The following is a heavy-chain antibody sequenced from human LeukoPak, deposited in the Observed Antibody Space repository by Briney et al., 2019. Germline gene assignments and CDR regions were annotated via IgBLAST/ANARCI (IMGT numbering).Heavy chain of an antibody. D-gene: IGHD4-23*01. CDR3: ARVPPYGGNSAYYQYGMDV. CDR2: ISAYNGNT. V-gene: IGHV1-18*01. Sequence: GASVKVSCKASGYTFTNYGISWVRQAPGQGLEWMGWISAYNGNTNYAQKFQGRVTMTRNTSISAAYMELSRLRSEDTAVYYCARVPPYGGNSAYYQYGMDVWGQGTTVTVSS. J-gene: IGHJ6*02. CDR1: GYTFTNYG.